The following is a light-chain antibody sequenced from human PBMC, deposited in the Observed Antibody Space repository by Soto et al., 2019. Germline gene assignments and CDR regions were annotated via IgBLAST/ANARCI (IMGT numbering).Light chain of an antibody. Sequence: EILMTQSPSTLSASVGDRVTITCRASQSISSWLAWYQQKPGKAPKLLIYKASSLESGVPSRFSGSGSGTEFTLTISSLQPDDFATYYCQQYNSYSRTFGQGTKVEIK. CDR1: QSISSW. CDR3: QQYNSYSRT. V-gene: IGKV1-5*03. CDR2: KAS. J-gene: IGKJ1*01.